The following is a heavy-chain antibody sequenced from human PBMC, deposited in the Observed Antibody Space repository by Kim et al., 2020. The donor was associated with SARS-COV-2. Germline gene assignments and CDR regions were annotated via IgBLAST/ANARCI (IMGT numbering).Heavy chain of an antibody. D-gene: IGHD2-15*01. Sequence: FQGRVTITADKATSTAYMELSSLRSEDTAVYYCARDSKVAAIPQRYYFDYWGQGTLVTVSS. CDR3: ARDSKVAAIPQRYYFDY. V-gene: IGHV1-69*04. J-gene: IGHJ4*02.